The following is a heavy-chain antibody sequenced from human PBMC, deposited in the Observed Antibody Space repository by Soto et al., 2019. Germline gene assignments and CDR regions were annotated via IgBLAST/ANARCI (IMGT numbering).Heavy chain of an antibody. CDR3: AVDLKAAAYWYFDL. D-gene: IGHD6-13*01. J-gene: IGHJ2*01. V-gene: IGHV1-69*13. Sequence: SVQVSCQASGGTFRSYAISWVRQAPGQGLEWMGGIIPIFGTANYAQKFQGRVTITADESTSTAYMELSSLRSEDTAVYYCAVDLKAAAYWYFDLWGRGTLVTVSS. CDR1: GGTFRSYA. CDR2: IIPIFGTA.